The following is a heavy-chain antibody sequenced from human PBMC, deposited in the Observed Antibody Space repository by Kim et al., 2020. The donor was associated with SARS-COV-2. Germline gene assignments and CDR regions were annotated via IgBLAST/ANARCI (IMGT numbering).Heavy chain of an antibody. CDR2: ISYDGSEK. D-gene: IGHD6-13*01. V-gene: IGHV3-30*18. J-gene: IGHJ4*02. CDR3: ANGRPKIRVKIEAADEFDY. Sequence: GGSLRLSCAASGFSFSIYGMHWVRQAPGQGLEWVAFISYDGSEKYYGDSVKGRFTISRNNSRKTLYVQMNSLRTDDTAVYFCANGRPKIRVKIEAADEFDYWCQKSLVTFSS. CDR1: GFSFSIYG.